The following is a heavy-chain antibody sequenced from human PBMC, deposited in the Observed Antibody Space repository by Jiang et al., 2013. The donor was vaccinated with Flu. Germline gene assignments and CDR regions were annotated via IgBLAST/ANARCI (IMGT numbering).Heavy chain of an antibody. CDR1: GDSMTNFY. J-gene: IGHJ3*01. CDR2: IYTSGAT. CDR3: ARDAGIPEAFDH. V-gene: IGHV4-4*07. Sequence: GLVKPSETLSLACTVSGDSMTNFYWNWIRQPAGKGLEWLGRIYTSGATNYNPLFKSRLIMSIDTSKKEFSLKMTAVTAADTAVYYCARDAGIPEAFDHWGQGRKVTVSS.